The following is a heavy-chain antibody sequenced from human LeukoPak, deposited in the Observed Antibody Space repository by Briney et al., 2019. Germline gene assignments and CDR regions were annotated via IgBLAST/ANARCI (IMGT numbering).Heavy chain of an antibody. CDR3: SRGLVGNSHFDY. J-gene: IGHJ4*02. CDR1: GFTFSSYG. D-gene: IGHD4-23*01. V-gene: IGHV3-30*03. CDR2: ISYDGSNK. Sequence: GGSLRLSCAASGFTFSSYGMHWVRQAPGKGLEWVAVISYDGSNKYYADSVKGRFTISRDNSKNTLYLQMISLRAEDTAVYFCSRGLVGNSHFDYWGQGTLVTVSS.